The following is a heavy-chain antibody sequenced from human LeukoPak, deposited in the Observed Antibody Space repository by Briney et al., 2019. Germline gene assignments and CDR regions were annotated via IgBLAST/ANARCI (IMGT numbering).Heavy chain of an antibody. D-gene: IGHD6-19*01. CDR1: DGSFSGYS. J-gene: IGHJ4*02. CDR2: INHSGGT. CDR3: ARARSGWSQIDY. Sequence: PSETLSLTCAVYDGSFSGYSWSWIRQPPGKGLEWIGEINHSGGTNCNPSLKSRVTISLDTSKNQFSLNLTSVTAADTAVYYCARARSGWSQIDYWGQGTLVTVSS. V-gene: IGHV4-34*01.